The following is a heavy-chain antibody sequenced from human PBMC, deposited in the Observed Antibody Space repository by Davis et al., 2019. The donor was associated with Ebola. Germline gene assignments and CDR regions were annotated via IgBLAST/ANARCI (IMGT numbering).Heavy chain of an antibody. CDR2: ISSSSSYI. Sequence: GESLKISCAASGFTVSSNYMSWVRQAPGKGLEWVSSISSSSSYIYYADSVKGRFTISRDNAKNSLYLQMNSLRAEDTAVYYCARGKWAYYDSSGYYYWGQGTLVTVSS. V-gene: IGHV3-21*01. CDR1: GFTVSSNY. D-gene: IGHD3-22*01. CDR3: ARGKWAYYDSSGYYY. J-gene: IGHJ4*02.